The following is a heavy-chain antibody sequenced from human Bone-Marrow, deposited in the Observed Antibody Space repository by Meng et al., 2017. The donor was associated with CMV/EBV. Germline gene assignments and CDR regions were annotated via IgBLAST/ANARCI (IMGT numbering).Heavy chain of an antibody. CDR2: IYSGGST. J-gene: IGHJ5*02. CDR3: ARDLEGGSS. D-gene: IGHD6-13*01. Sequence: GESLKISCAASGFTVSSNYMSWVRQAPGKGLEWVSVIYSGGSTYYADSVKGRFTITRDNSKNTLYLQMNSLRAEDTAVYYCARDLEGGSSWGQGTLVTVSS. V-gene: IGHV3-53*01. CDR1: GFTVSSNY.